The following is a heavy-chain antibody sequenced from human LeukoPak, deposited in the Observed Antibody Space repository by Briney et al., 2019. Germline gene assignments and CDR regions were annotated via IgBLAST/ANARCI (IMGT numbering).Heavy chain of an antibody. V-gene: IGHV4-59*01. CDR3: AKLASGGYYHHFDY. CDR2: IYYTGST. J-gene: IGHJ4*02. D-gene: IGHD3-22*01. Sequence: SETLSLTCSVSTTSISSSYWSWIRQPPGKGLEWIGYIYYTGSTNYNPSLKSRVTISFDTSKNQFSLKLISVTAADTAVFYCAKLASGGYYHHFDYWGQGALVTVSS. CDR1: TTSISSSY.